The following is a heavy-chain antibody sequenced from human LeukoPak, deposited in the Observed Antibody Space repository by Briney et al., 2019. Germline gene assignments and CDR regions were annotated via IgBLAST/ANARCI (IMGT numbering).Heavy chain of an antibody. V-gene: IGHV3-23*01. J-gene: IGHJ4*02. D-gene: IGHD3-22*01. CDR2: MSPSGAGT. CDR1: GFSFISYA. CDR3: AHLGGVYYDSSKSYY. Sequence: GGSLRLSCAASGFSFISYAMGWVRQAPGKGLEWVSVMSPSGAGTYYADSVKGRYTISRDNSKNTLYLQMNSLRAEDTAVYYCAHLGGVYYDSSKSYYWGQGTLVTVSS.